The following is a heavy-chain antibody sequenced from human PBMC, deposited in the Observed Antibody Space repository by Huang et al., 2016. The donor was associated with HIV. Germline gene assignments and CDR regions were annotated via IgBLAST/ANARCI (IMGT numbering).Heavy chain of an antibody. J-gene: IGHJ4*02. V-gene: IGHV5-51*03. CDR1: GFSFTRYW. CDR2: IFPGNSTT. D-gene: IGHD5-18*01. CDR3: AIHDSNDFTFDD. Sequence: EVQLVQSGVEVKKPGESLKISCKGSGFSFTRYWIGWVRQMPGTGLEVFVIIFPGNSTTFYSPAFQGQVTISADKYTRTAYLQWSSLKASDSAIYYCAIHDSNDFTFDDWGQGTLVAVSS.